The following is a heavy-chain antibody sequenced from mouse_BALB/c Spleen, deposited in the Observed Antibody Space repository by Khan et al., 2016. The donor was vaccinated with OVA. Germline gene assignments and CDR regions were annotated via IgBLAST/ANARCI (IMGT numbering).Heavy chain of an antibody. D-gene: IGHD1-1*01. Sequence: QVQLQQPGAELVKAGASVKMSCKASGYTFTSYWMHWVKQRLGQGLEWFAETNPTNGRTYYNEKFKSKATLTVDKSSSTAYMLLSGPTFEDSAVYYCARIKKIVATYFAYWGKGTTLTVSS. J-gene: IGHJ2*01. CDR2: TNPTNGRT. V-gene: IGHV1S81*02. CDR1: GYTFTSYW. CDR3: ARIKKIVATYFAY.